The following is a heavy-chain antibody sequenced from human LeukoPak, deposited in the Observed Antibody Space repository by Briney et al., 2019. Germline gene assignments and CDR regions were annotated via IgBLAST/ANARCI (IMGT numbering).Heavy chain of an antibody. CDR3: ARGDYYDSSGNFNDAFDI. V-gene: IGHV3-7*01. D-gene: IGHD3-22*01. J-gene: IGHJ3*02. CDR1: GYTFSRYW. Sequence: PGGSLRLSCAASGYTFSRYWMSWVRQAPGKGLEWVANIKQDGSAKFYVDSVKGRFTISRDNAKNSVFLQMNSLRAEDTAVYYCARGDYYDSSGNFNDAFDIWGQGTMVTV. CDR2: IKQDGSAK.